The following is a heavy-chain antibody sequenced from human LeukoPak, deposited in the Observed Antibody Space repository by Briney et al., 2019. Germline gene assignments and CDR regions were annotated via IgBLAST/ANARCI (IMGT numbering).Heavy chain of an antibody. D-gene: IGHD3-22*01. Sequence: PSETLSLTCTVSGGSISSGSYYWSWIRQPPGKGLEWIGEINHSGSTNYNPSLKSRVTISVDTSKNQFSLKLSSVTAADTAVYYCARHKRRRYYDSSGYYARSGFDYWGQGTLVTVSS. CDR2: INHSGST. CDR1: GGSISSGSYY. V-gene: IGHV4-39*01. J-gene: IGHJ4*02. CDR3: ARHKRRRYYDSSGYYARSGFDY.